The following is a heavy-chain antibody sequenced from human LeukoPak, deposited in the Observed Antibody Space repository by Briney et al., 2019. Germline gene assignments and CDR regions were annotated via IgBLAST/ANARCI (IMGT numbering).Heavy chain of an antibody. Sequence: GGSLRLSCVASGFTFSNYGMTWVRQAPGKGLEWVSAISGSGGSTYYADSVKGRFTISRDNSKNTLYLQMNSLRAEDTAVYYCARDRLFAGSSGYGYFDYWGQGTLVTVSS. D-gene: IGHD6-19*01. CDR1: GFTFSNYG. V-gene: IGHV3-23*01. CDR3: ARDRLFAGSSGYGYFDY. CDR2: ISGSGGST. J-gene: IGHJ4*02.